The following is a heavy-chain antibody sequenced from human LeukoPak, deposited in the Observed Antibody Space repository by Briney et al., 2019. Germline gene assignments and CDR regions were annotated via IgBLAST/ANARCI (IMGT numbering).Heavy chain of an antibody. D-gene: IGHD3-10*01. CDR2: ISGSGGST. V-gene: IGHV3-23*01. Sequence: PGGSLRLSCAASGFTFSSYGMSWVRQAPGKGLEWVSAISGSGGSTYYADSVKGRFTISRDNSKNTLYLQMNSLRAEDAAVYYCARASITMVRGTWGQGTLVTVSS. J-gene: IGHJ5*02. CDR1: GFTFSSYG. CDR3: ARASITMVRGT.